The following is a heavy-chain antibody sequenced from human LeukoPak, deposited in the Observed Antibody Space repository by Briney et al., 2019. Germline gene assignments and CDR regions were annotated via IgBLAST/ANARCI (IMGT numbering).Heavy chain of an antibody. D-gene: IGHD5-12*01. J-gene: IGHJ4*02. CDR1: DGSISSSSYY. V-gene: IGHV4-39*01. CDR3: AGGAVVATSIFDY. Sequence: PSETLSLTCTVSDGSISSSSYYWGWIRQPPGKGLEWIGSIYYSGSTYYNPSLKSRVTISVDTSKNQFSLKLSSVTAADTAVYYCAGGAVVATSIFDYWGQGTLVTVSS. CDR2: IYYSGST.